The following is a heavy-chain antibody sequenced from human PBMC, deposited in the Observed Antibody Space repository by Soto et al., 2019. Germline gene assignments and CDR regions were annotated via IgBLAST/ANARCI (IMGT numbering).Heavy chain of an antibody. Sequence: EVQLVESGGVVVQPGGSLRLSCAASGFTFDDYTMHWVRQAPGKGLEWVSLISWDGGSTYYADSVKGRFTISRDNSKSSLYLQMNSLRTEDTALYYCAKGTAARTPYNWFDPWGQGTLVTVSS. CDR3: AKGTAARTPYNWFDP. V-gene: IGHV3-43*01. CDR1: GFTFDDYT. D-gene: IGHD6-6*01. J-gene: IGHJ5*02. CDR2: ISWDGGST.